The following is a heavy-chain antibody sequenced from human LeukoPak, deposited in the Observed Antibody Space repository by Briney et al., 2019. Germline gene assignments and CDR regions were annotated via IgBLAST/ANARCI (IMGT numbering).Heavy chain of an antibody. J-gene: IGHJ4*02. CDR1: GYTFTSYY. V-gene: IGHV1-8*01. D-gene: IGHD3-22*01. CDR3: ARGGSSGSYDY. Sequence: ASMKVSCKAYGYTFTSYYINWVRQATGQGLELMVWMNPNRGNTGYAQKFQGRVTMTRNTSISTAYMELSSLRSEAAAVYYCARGGSSGSYDYWGQGTLVTVSS. CDR2: MNPNRGNT.